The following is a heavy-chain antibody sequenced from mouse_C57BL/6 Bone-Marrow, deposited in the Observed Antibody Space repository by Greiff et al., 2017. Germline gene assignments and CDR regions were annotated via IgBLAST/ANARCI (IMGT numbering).Heavy chain of an antibody. V-gene: IGHV1-69*01. J-gene: IGHJ4*01. CDR3: ARRMMTTCYAMDY. Sequence: QVQLQQPGAELVMPGASVKLSCKASGYTFTSYWMHWVKQRPGQGLEWIGEIDPSDSYTNYNQKFKGKSTLTVDNSSSTAYMQLRSLPSGDSSVYNCARRMMTTCYAMDYWGQGTSVTGSA. CDR1: GYTFTSYW. CDR2: IDPSDSYT. D-gene: IGHD2-3*01.